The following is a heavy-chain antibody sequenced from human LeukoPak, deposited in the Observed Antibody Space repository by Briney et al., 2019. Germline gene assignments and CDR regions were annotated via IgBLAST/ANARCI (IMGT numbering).Heavy chain of an antibody. V-gene: IGHV4-34*01. D-gene: IGHD2/OR15-2a*01. CDR2: INHSGST. J-gene: IGHJ5*02. Sequence: SETMSLTCAVYGGSFSEYYWRWIRHPPGKGLEWIGEINHSGSTNYNPSLKSRVTISLDTSKNQFSLKLSSVTAADTAVYYCARRITVFYWFDPWDQGTLVTVSS. CDR1: GGSFSEYY. CDR3: ARRITVFYWFDP.